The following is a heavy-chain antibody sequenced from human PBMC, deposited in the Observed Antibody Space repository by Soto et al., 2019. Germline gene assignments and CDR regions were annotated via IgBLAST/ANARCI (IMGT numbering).Heavy chain of an antibody. Sequence: EVQLVESGGGLVQPGGSLRLSCEASGFVFDDYSMHWVRQFPGKGLEWVAGIKWDGGELSYADSVKGRFTISRDNAKNSLFLQMNSLRPEDTARYYCAKDMSGNYGPNIEGYFQHWGQGTLVTVSP. V-gene: IGHV3-9*01. CDR2: IKWDGGEL. D-gene: IGHD3-22*01. J-gene: IGHJ1*01. CDR1: GFVFDDYS. CDR3: AKDMSGNYGPNIEGYFQH.